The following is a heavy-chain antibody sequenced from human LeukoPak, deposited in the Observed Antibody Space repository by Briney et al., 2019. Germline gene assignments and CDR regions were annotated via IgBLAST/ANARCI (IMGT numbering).Heavy chain of an antibody. CDR2: IYYSGST. CDR3: ARSTMVRGVITNDAFDI. J-gene: IGHJ3*02. D-gene: IGHD3-10*01. V-gene: IGHV4-39*07. CDR1: GGYIRSGSYY. Sequence: SETLSLTCIVSGGYIRSGSYYWGWIRQPPGKGVEWIGNIYYSGSTRYNPSLKSRVTISVDTSKNQFSLKLSSVTAADTAVYYCARSTMVRGVITNDAFDIWGQGTMVTVSS.